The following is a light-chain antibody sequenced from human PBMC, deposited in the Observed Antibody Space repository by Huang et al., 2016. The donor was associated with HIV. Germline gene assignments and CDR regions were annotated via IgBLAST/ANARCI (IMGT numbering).Light chain of an antibody. J-gene: IGKJ1*01. CDR2: SAS. Sequence: MTQSPPSLSASIEDRVTLTCRASRDISTFLAWYQQKPGKPPRILIYSASILHSGVPSRISGGGAGTNFTLTVSSLQPEDVANYYCQKYDSAPRTFGQGTKLEL. CDR3: QKYDSAPRT. V-gene: IGKV1-27*01. CDR1: RDISTF.